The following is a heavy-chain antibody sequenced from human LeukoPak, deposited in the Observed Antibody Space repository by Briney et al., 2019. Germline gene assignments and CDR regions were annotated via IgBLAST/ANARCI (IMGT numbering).Heavy chain of an antibody. V-gene: IGHV3-9*01. CDR3: VKTKNMGYNYVAYFDC. CDR1: GFSLEDYG. D-gene: IGHD5-24*01. CDR2: ISWNSGAI. Sequence: PGRSLRLSCAASGFSLEDYGMHWVRQAPGKGLEWVAGISWNSGAIGYVDSVKGRFTISRDNARNSLFLQMNSLRPEDTALYFCVKTKNMGYNYVAYFDCWGQGTLVTVSS. J-gene: IGHJ4*02.